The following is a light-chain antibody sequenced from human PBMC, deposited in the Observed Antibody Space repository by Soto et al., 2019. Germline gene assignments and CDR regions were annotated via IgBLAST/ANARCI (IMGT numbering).Light chain of an antibody. CDR2: EVS. CDR3: NSYTSSSTLV. V-gene: IGLV2-8*01. J-gene: IGLJ1*01. Sequence: QSVLTQPPSASGSPGQSVTISCTGTSSDVGKYDYVSWFQHHPGKAPKLIIYEVSKRPSGVPDRFSGSKSGSTASLTVSGLQTEDEADYYCNSYTSSSTLVFGTGTKVTVL. CDR1: SSDVGKYDY.